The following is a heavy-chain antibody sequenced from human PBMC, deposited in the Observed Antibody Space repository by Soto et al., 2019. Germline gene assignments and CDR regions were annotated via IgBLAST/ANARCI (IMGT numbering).Heavy chain of an antibody. V-gene: IGHV3-23*01. CDR3: AKDFITRNGIFDPFDI. J-gene: IGHJ3*02. D-gene: IGHD2-21*01. CDR1: GFNFGNYA. Sequence: EVQLLESGGGLVQPGGSLEVSCRASGFNFGNYAMSWVRQAPGKGPEWVSSVGGDAPDRHYADSVRGRFTISRDNSKNTLYLHMNSLRAEDTAIYFCAKDFITRNGIFDPFDIWGQGTTVSVSA. CDR2: VGGDAPDR.